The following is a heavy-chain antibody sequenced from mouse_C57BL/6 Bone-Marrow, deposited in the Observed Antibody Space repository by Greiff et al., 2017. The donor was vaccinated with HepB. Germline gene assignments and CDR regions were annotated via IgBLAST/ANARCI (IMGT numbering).Heavy chain of an antibody. D-gene: IGHD2-1*01. CDR1: GYTFTDYF. V-gene: IGHV1-77*01. CDR2: IGPGSGST. J-gene: IGHJ4*01. Sequence: SGAERVKLGASVKISCKASGYTFTDYFITWVRRRPGQGLEWIGKIGPGSGSTYYNEKFKGKATLTADKSSSTAYMQLSSLTSEDSSVYFCARSGGNYVHYYAMDYWGQGTSVTVSS. CDR3: ARSGGNYVHYYAMDY.